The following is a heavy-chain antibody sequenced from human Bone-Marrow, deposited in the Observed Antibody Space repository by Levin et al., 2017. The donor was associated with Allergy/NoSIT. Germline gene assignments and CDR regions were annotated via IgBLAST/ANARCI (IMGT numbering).Heavy chain of an antibody. V-gene: IGHV3-30*18. Sequence: PTGGSLRLSCAASGFSFSNYGLHWVRQAPGKGLEWVAVISYDGSEKYYTDSVMGRFTISRDNSQNTLFLQINSLRAEDTAVYYCVKSVAGTGIYGMDVWGQGTTVTVSS. CDR2: ISYDGSEK. D-gene: IGHD6-19*01. CDR3: VKSVAGTGIYGMDV. J-gene: IGHJ6*02. CDR1: GFSFSNYG.